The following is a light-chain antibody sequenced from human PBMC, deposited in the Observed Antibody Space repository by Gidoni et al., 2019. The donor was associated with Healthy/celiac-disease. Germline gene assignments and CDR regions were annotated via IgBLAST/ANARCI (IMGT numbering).Light chain of an antibody. CDR3: QQYNSYPIT. V-gene: IGKV1-5*03. Sequence: DIQMTQSPSTLAASVGDRVTITCRASQSVSSWLAWYQQKPGKAPKLLIYRASSLKSGVPSNFSGSGSGTEVTLTISSLHPDDFATYYCQQYNSYPITFGQGTRLEIK. CDR1: QSVSSW. J-gene: IGKJ5*01. CDR2: RAS.